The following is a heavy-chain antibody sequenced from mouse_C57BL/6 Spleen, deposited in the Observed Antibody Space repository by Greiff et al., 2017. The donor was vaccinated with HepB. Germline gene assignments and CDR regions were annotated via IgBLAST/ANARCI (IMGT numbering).Heavy chain of an antibody. V-gene: IGHV1-55*01. CDR3: ARARTYYGSSYEHY. Sequence: VQLQQPGAELVKPGASVKMSCKASGYTFTSYWITWVQQRPGQGLEWIGVIYPGSGSTNYNEKCKRKATLTVDTSSSTSYMQLSSLTAENSAVYYCARARTYYGSSYEHYWGQGTTLTVSS. CDR2: IYPGSGST. D-gene: IGHD1-1*01. J-gene: IGHJ2*01. CDR1: GYTFTSYW.